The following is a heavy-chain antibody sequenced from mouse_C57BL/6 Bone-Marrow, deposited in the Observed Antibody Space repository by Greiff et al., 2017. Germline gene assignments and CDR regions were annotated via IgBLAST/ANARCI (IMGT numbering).Heavy chain of an antibody. V-gene: IGHV1-22*01. CDR2: INPNNGGT. Sequence: EVKLMESGPELVKPGASVKMSCKASGYTFTDYNMHWVKQSHGKSLEWIGYINPNNGGTSYNQKFKGKATLTVNKSSSTAYMELRSLTSEDSAVYYCASPIYDYDLSYYYAMDYWGQGTSVTVSS. J-gene: IGHJ4*01. CDR1: GYTFTDYN. D-gene: IGHD2-4*01. CDR3: ASPIYDYDLSYYYAMDY.